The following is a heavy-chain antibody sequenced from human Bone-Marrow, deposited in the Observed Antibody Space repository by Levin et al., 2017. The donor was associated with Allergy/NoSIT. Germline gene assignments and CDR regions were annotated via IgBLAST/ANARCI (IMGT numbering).Heavy chain of an antibody. Sequence: PGGSLRLSCSVSDGSISIYYWNWIRQAPGKGLEWIGYVYYSGTTGYDSGSTSYNLTLKSRVTISGDTSKNQFSLKLNSVTAADTAVYYCAGDKGYYFDYWGQGILVTVSS. V-gene: IGHV4-59*01. CDR1: DGSISIYY. CDR3: AGDKGYYFDY. J-gene: IGHJ4*02. CDR2: VYYSGTTGYDSGST.